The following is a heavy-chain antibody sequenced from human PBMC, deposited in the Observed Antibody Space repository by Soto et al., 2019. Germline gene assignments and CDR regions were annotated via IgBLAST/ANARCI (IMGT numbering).Heavy chain of an antibody. J-gene: IGHJ4*02. Sequence: QVQLVESGGGVVQPGRSLRLSCAASGFTFSSYGMHWVRQAPGKGLEWVAVISYDGSNKYYADSVKGRFTISRDNSKNTLYLQMNSLRAEDTPVYYCATGDIVVVPAAIFYWGQGTLVTVSS. CDR3: ATGDIVVVPAAIFY. CDR1: GFTFSSYG. D-gene: IGHD2-2*01. CDR2: ISYDGSNK. V-gene: IGHV3-30*03.